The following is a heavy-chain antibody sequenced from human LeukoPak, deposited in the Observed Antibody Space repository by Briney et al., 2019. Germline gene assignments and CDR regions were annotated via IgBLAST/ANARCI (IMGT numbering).Heavy chain of an antibody. CDR2: ISGSGGST. CDR3: AVQTTVTGAFDY. V-gene: IGHV3-23*01. J-gene: IGHJ4*02. Sequence: GGSLRLSCAASGFTFSSYAMSWVRQAPGKGLEWVSAISGSGGSTYYADSVKGRFTISRDNSKSTLYLQMNSLRAEDTAVYYCAVQTTVTGAFDYWGQGTLVTVSS. CDR1: GFTFSSYA. D-gene: IGHD4-17*01.